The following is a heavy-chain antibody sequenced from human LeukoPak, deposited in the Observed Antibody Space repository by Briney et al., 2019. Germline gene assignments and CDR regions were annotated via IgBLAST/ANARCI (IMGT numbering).Heavy chain of an antibody. CDR1: GFSFSSYV. V-gene: IGHV3-64D*06. Sequence: PAGSLRLSCSVSGFSFSSYVLHWVRQAPGKGLESVSGISQNGDNTYYADSVKGRFTISKDNSENTLYLQMNSLRPEDTAVYYCMNPNHYGSGRWGQGTLVTVSS. CDR2: ISQNGDNT. J-gene: IGHJ4*02. D-gene: IGHD3-10*01. CDR3: MNPNHYGSGR.